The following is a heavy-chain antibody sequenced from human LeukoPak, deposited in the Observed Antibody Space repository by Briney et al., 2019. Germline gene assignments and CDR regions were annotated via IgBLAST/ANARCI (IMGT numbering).Heavy chain of an antibody. Sequence: GGSLRLSCAASGFTFSSYWMSWVRQAPGKGLEWVANIKQDGSEKYYVDSVKGRFTISRDNAKNTLYLQMNSLRAEDTAVYYCARDHSSSWDEDDYWGQGTLVTVSS. CDR2: IKQDGSEK. V-gene: IGHV3-7*01. D-gene: IGHD6-13*01. CDR1: GFTFSSYW. J-gene: IGHJ4*02. CDR3: ARDHSSSWDEDDY.